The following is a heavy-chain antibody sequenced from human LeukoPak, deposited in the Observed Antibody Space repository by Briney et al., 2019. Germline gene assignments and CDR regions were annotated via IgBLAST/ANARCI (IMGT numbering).Heavy chain of an antibody. D-gene: IGHD6-6*01. V-gene: IGHV4-59*01. CDR2: IHYSGST. Sequence: SETLSLTCTVSGGSISSYYWSWIRQPPGKGLEWIGYIHYSGSTNYNPSLKSRVTISVDTSKNQFSLKLSSVTAADTAVYYCARVKSSSSAVFDYWGQGTLVTVSS. CDR1: GGSISSYY. CDR3: ARVKSSSSAVFDY. J-gene: IGHJ4*02.